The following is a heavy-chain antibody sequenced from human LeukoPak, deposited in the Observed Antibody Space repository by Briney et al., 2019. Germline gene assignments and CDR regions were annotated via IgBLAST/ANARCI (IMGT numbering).Heavy chain of an antibody. Sequence: GGSLRLSCTASGFTFGDYAMSWFRQAPGKGLEWVGFIRSKAYGGTTEYAASVKGRFTISRDDSKSIAYLQMNSLKTEDTAVYYCTRDMYYDILTGYQHFDYWGQGTLVTVSS. CDR1: GFTFGDYA. D-gene: IGHD3-9*01. V-gene: IGHV3-49*03. CDR2: IRSKAYGGTT. J-gene: IGHJ4*02. CDR3: TRDMYYDILTGYQHFDY.